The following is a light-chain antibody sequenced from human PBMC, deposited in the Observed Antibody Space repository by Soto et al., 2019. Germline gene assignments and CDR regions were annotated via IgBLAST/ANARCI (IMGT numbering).Light chain of an antibody. CDR3: QQYSNLIT. J-gene: IGKJ5*01. CDR1: QDVSNY. CDR2: DAS. Sequence: IHMTHSPSSLSASLGDIVTITFQASQDVSNYLNWYQQKLGKAPKLLIYDASNLETGVPSRFSGSGSGTYFSFTISSLQPEDFATYYCQQYSNLITFGQGTRLEIK. V-gene: IGKV1-33*01.